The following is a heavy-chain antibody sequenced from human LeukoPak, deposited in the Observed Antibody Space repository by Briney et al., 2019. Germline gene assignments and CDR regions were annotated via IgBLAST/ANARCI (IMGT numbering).Heavy chain of an antibody. J-gene: IGHJ4*02. CDR1: GFTFSSYW. D-gene: IGHD6-6*01. Sequence: GGSLRLSCAASGFTFSSYWMHWVRQAPGKGLVWVSRINSDGSSISYADSVKGRFTISRDNAKNTLYLQMNSLRAEDTAVYYCARLRGIAARVGLDYWGQGTLVTVSS. CDR3: ARLRGIAARVGLDY. CDR2: INSDGSSI. V-gene: IGHV3-74*01.